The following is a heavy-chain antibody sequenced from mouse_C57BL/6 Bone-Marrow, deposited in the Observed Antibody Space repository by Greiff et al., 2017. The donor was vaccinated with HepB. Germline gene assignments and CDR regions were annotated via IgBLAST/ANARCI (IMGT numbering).Heavy chain of an antibody. CDR3: TALGTGTWGDAY. Sequence: EVQLQQSGAELVRPGASVKLSCTASGFNIKDDYMHWVKQRPEQGLEWIGWIDPENGDTEYASKFQGKATITADTSSNTAYLQLSSLTSEDTAVYYCTALGTGTWGDAYWGQGTRVTVSA. J-gene: IGHJ3*01. D-gene: IGHD4-1*01. V-gene: IGHV14-4*01. CDR2: IDPENGDT. CDR1: GFNIKDDY.